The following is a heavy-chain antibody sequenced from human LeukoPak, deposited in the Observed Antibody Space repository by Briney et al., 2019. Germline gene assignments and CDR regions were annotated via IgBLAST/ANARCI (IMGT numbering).Heavy chain of an antibody. CDR3: ARLKSVYYDSSGYHRFFDY. CDR1: GYTFTGYY. Sequence: GASVKVSCKASGYTFTGYYMHWVRQAPGQGLEWMGWINPNSGGTNYAQKFQGRVTMTRDTSISTAYMGLSRLRSDDTAVYYCARLKSVYYDSSGYHRFFDYWGQGTLVTVSS. V-gene: IGHV1-2*02. D-gene: IGHD3-22*01. J-gene: IGHJ4*02. CDR2: INPNSGGT.